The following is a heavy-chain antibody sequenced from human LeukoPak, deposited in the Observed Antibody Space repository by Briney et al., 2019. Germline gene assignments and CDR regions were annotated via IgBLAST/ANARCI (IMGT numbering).Heavy chain of an antibody. Sequence: GGSLRLSCAASGFTFSSHDMNWVRQAPGKGLEWVSYISYSGSTIYYADSVKGRFTISRDNAKNSLYLQMTSLRAEDTAVYYCARDQAFSITEYYMDVWGKGTTVTISS. CDR3: ARDQAFSITEYYMDV. V-gene: IGHV3-48*03. D-gene: IGHD3-10*01. CDR1: GFTFSSHD. CDR2: ISYSGSTI. J-gene: IGHJ6*03.